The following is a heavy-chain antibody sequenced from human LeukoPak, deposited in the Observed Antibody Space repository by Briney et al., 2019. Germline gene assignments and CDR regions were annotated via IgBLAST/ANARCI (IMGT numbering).Heavy chain of an antibody. Sequence: ASVKVSCKASGYTFTGYYMHWVRQAPGQGLEWMGWINPNSGGTNYAQKFQGRVTMTRDTSISTAYMELSRLRSDDTAVYYCARDHFEGSGDYPDYWGQGTLVTVSS. J-gene: IGHJ4*02. CDR3: ARDHFEGSGDYPDY. D-gene: IGHD4-17*01. CDR1: GYTFTGYY. V-gene: IGHV1-2*02. CDR2: INPNSGGT.